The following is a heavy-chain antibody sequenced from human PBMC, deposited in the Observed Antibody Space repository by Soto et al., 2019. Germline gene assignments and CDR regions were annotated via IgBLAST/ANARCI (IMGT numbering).Heavy chain of an antibody. V-gene: IGHV3-7*01. CDR3: AGGGRGVYFDY. J-gene: IGHJ4*02. CDR1: GFAFSGYW. CDR2: IKQEGSEK. Sequence: PGGSLRLSCAASGFAFSGYWLSWVRQAPGKGLEWVANIKQEGSEKYYVDSVKGRFTISRDNAKNSLYLQMNSLRVEDTAVYYCAGGGRGVYFDYWGQGALVTVSS.